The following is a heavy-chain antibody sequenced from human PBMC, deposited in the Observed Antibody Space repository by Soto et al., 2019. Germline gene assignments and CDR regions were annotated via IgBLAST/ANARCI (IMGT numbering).Heavy chain of an antibody. D-gene: IGHD3-3*01. CDR1: GYTFTSYY. V-gene: IGHV1-46*01. Sequence: ASVKVSCKASGYTFTSYYMHWVRQAPGQGLEWMGIINPSGGSTSYAQKFQGRVTMTRDTSTSTVYMELSSLRSEDTAVYYCARGYDFWSGYYAPPHYYYGMDVWGQGTTVTVSS. CDR3: ARGYDFWSGYYAPPHYYYGMDV. J-gene: IGHJ6*02. CDR2: INPSGGST.